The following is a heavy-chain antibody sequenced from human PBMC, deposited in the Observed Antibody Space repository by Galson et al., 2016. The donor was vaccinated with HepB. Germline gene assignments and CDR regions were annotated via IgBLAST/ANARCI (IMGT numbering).Heavy chain of an antibody. CDR2: ITNSGSTI. CDR3: ARGGRYFDWLLVRDADFDY. J-gene: IGHJ4*02. D-gene: IGHD3-9*01. CDR1: GFTFSSYT. Sequence: SLRLSWAASGFTFSSYTMNWVRQAPGKGLEWVSYITNSGSTIYYADSVKGRFTISRDNAKSSLYLQMNSLRDEDTAVYYCARGGRYFDWLLVRDADFDYWGQGTLVTVSS. V-gene: IGHV3-48*02.